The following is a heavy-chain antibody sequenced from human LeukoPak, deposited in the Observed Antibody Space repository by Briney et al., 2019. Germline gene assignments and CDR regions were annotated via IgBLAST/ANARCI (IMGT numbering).Heavy chain of an antibody. CDR3: ARDLRPYYYDSREFDP. Sequence: PSETLSLICSVSRYSISSGYYWGWIRQPPGKGLEWIGSIYTSGSTNYNPSLKSRVTMSVDTSKNQFSLKLSSVTAADTAVYYCARDLRPYYYDSREFDPWGQGTLVTVSS. CDR1: RYSISSGYY. CDR2: IYTSGST. V-gene: IGHV4-38-2*02. D-gene: IGHD3-22*01. J-gene: IGHJ5*02.